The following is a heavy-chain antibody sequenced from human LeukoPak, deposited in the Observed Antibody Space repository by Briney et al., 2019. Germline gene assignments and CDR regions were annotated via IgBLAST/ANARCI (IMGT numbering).Heavy chain of an antibody. CDR2: IYYSGST. CDR1: GVSISSYY. D-gene: IGHD6-6*01. J-gene: IGHJ3*02. CDR3: ARERLYSSSFWGGARAFDI. Sequence: SETLSLTCTVSGVSISSYYWSWIRQPPGKGLEWIGYIYYSGSTNYNPSLKSRVTISVDTSKNQFSLKLSSVTAADTAVYYCARERLYSSSFWGGARAFDIWGQGTMVTVSS. V-gene: IGHV4-59*01.